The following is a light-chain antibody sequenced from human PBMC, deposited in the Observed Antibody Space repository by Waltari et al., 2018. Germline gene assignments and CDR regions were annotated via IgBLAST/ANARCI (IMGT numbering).Light chain of an antibody. CDR2: DVI. V-gene: IGLV2-14*03. J-gene: IGLJ2*01. Sequence: HSALTQPASVSGSPGQSITISCTGTSSDGGGYNYVSWYQQHPGKAPKLMIYDVINRPSGVSNRFSDSKSGNTASLTISGLQAEDEADYYCSSYISSSTLELFGGGTSLTVL. CDR3: SSYISSSTLEL. CDR1: SSDGGGYNY.